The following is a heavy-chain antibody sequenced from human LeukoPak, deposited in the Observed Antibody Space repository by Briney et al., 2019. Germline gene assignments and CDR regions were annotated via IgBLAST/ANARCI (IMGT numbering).Heavy chain of an antibody. CDR2: IRWVGGIT. J-gene: IGHJ4*02. V-gene: IGHV3-43D*04. D-gene: IGHD2/OR15-2a*01. CDR3: AKDQERYDYFYGSDY. CDR1: VFTFAVYA. Sequence: GGSLRLSCAASVFTFAVYAMYWVPAAPGEGRECVSLIRWVGGITYYADSAKGGFSTSTDNRPKSPCLHKNRLRAEETALYNRAKDQERYDYFYGSDYWGQGTLVTVSS.